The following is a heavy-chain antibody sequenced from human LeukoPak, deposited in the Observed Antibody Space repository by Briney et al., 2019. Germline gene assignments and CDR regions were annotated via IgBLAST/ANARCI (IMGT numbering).Heavy chain of an antibody. CDR3: AREPEAVAGTVDFDY. CDR1: GFTFSSYS. Sequence: GGSLRLSCAASGFTFSSYSMNWVRQAPGKGLEWVSYISSSSSTIYYADSVKGRFTISRDNAKNSLYLQMNSLRAEDTAVYYCAREPEAVAGTVDFDYWGQGTLVTVSS. D-gene: IGHD6-19*01. J-gene: IGHJ4*02. CDR2: ISSSSSTI. V-gene: IGHV3-48*04.